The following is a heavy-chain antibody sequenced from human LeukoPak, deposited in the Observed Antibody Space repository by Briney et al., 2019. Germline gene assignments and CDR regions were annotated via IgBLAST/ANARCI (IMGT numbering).Heavy chain of an antibody. CDR1: GFTFSNYG. CDR2: ISYDGGNK. Sequence: GGSLRLSCAASGFTFSNYGMHWVRQTPGKGLDWVTVISYDGGNKYYADSAKGRFTISRDNSKNTLYLQMNSLRVEDTAVYYCVRGGGSFYSFALDIWGQGTMVTVSS. V-gene: IGHV3-30*03. CDR3: VRGGGSFYSFALDI. J-gene: IGHJ3*02. D-gene: IGHD1-26*01.